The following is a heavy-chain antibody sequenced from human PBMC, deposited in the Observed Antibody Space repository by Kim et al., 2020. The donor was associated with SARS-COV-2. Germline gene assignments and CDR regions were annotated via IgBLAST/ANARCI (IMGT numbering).Heavy chain of an antibody. J-gene: IGHJ4*02. D-gene: IGHD1-1*01. V-gene: IGHV3-43*02. Sequence: GGSLRLSCAVSGFTFDDYAMHWVRQAPGKGLEWVSLISGDGGSTYYADSVKGRFTISRDNSKNSLYLQMNSLRTEDTALYYCSLGKNALFDYWGQGTLVTVSS. CDR3: SLGKNALFDY. CDR2: ISGDGGST. CDR1: GFTFDDYA.